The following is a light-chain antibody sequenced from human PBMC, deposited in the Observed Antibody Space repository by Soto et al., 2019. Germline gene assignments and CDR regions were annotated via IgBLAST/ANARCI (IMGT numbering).Light chain of an antibody. V-gene: IGKV3-11*01. J-gene: IGKJ2*01. CDR3: QQRSSWPLT. CDR1: QSVDIY. Sequence: EIVLTQSPATLSLSPGEGATLSCRASQSVDIYLAWYQQKPGQAPRLLIYDASNRATGIPARFSGSGSGTDFTLTISSLEVEDFAVYYCQQRSSWPLTFGQGTRLEIK. CDR2: DAS.